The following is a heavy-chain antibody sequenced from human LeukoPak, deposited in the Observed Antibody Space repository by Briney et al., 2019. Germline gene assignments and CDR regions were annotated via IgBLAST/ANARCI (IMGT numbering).Heavy chain of an antibody. D-gene: IGHD4-11*01. J-gene: IGHJ4*02. CDR2: IRSKAYGGTT. CDR3: TRDPFKSGYSNHRH. CDR1: GFTFGDSA. Sequence: GGSLRLSCTASGFTFGDSAMSWVRQAPGKGLEWVGFIRSKAYGGTTEYAASVKGRFTISRDDSKSIAYLQMNSLKTEDTAVYYCTRDPFKSGYSNHRHWGQGPLVTVSS. V-gene: IGHV3-49*04.